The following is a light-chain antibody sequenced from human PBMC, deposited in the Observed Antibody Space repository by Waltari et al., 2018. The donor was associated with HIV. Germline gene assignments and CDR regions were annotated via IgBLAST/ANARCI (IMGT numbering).Light chain of an antibody. Sequence: QSALTQPASVSGSPGQSIAISCTGTSRDIGGFIYVSWYQHHPGRAPKLVIYEVTNRPSGVSDRFSGSRSGNTASLTISGLRAEDEADYYCSSKSSSTPVVFGGGTKLTV. CDR1: SRDIGGFIY. CDR3: SSKSSSTPVV. J-gene: IGLJ2*01. V-gene: IGLV2-14*01. CDR2: EVT.